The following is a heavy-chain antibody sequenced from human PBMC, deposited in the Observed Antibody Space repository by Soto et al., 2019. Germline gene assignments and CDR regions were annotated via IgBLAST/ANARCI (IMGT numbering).Heavy chain of an antibody. Sequence: PGGSLRLSCAASGFSFSISPMHWVRQAPGKGPEWVALISYDGTNKFYADSVKGRFTISRDNSKSTLYLQVDSLRPEDAAVYYCERDPKTSGGQHWAFNYFDSWGQGTLVTVSS. J-gene: IGHJ4*02. CDR2: ISYDGTNK. CDR1: GFSFSISP. CDR3: ERDPKTSGGQHWAFNYFDS. D-gene: IGHD7-27*01. V-gene: IGHV3-30-3*01.